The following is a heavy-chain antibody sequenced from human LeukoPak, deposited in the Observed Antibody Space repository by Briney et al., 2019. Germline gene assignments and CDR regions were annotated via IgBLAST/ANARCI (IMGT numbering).Heavy chain of an antibody. D-gene: IGHD3-3*01. V-gene: IGHV4-59*01. CDR1: GGSISSYY. CDR3: ARAGRFLEWLLPDYYGMDV. CDR2: IYYSGST. J-gene: IGHJ6*02. Sequence: PSETLSLTCTVSGGSISSYYWSWIRQPPGKGLEWIGYIYYSGSTNYNPSLKSRVTISVDTSKNQFSLKLSSVTAADTAVYYCARAGRFLEWLLPDYYGMDVWGQGTTVTVSS.